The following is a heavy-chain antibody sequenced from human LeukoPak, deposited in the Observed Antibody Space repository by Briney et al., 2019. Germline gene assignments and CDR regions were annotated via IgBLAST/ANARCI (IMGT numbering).Heavy chain of an antibody. V-gene: IGHV1-18*01. D-gene: IGHD1-1*01. Sequence: ASVKISCQTTGYTFTKYLIHWVRQAPGQGLEWMGWISAYNGNTKYAQKLQGRVTMTTDTSTSTAYMELRSLRSDDTAVYYCARDQWNWNDGSLGYWGQGTLVTVSS. CDR1: GYTFTKYL. J-gene: IGHJ4*02. CDR3: ARDQWNWNDGSLGY. CDR2: ISAYNGNT.